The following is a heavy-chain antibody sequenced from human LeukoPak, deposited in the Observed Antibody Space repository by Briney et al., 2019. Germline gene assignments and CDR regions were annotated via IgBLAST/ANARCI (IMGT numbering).Heavy chain of an antibody. J-gene: IGHJ6*03. Sequence: NPSETLSLTCTVSGGSISSYSWSWIRQPAGKGLEWIGRIYTSESTNYNPSLKSRVTMSVDTPNNQFSLKLSSVTAADTAVYYCARTRSSYYYYMDVWGKGTTVTVSS. CDR2: IYTSEST. V-gene: IGHV4-4*07. CDR3: ARTRSSYYYYMDV. CDR1: GGSISSYS. D-gene: IGHD3-10*01.